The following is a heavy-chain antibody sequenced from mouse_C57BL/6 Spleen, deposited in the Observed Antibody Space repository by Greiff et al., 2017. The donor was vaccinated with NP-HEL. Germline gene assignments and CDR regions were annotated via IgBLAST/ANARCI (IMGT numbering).Heavy chain of an antibody. CDR3: ARWEKDYYYFDY. J-gene: IGHJ2*01. D-gene: IGHD1-1*01. V-gene: IGHV1-80*01. CDR2: IYPGDGDT. Sequence: VQLQQSGAELVKPGASVKISCKASGYAFSSYWMNWVKQRPGKGLEWIGQIYPGDGDTNYNGKFKGKATLTADKSSSTAYMQLSSLTSEDSAVYFCARWEKDYYYFDYWGQGTTLTVSS. CDR1: GYAFSSYW.